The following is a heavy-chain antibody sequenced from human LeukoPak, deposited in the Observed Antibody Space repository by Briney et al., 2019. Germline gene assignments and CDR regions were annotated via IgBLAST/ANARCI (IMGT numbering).Heavy chain of an antibody. Sequence: GGSLRLSGADSGFTVSSNYMRWVRQGPGKGLEWVSVIYSGGSTHYSDSVKGRFTTSRDNSKHTLYIQMNSLTAEDTAVYYCARDRLPYDSLTGYPADWGQGTLVTVSS. J-gene: IGHJ4*02. CDR3: ARDRLPYDSLTGYPAD. V-gene: IGHV3-66*01. CDR2: IYSGGST. D-gene: IGHD3-9*01. CDR1: GFTVSSNY.